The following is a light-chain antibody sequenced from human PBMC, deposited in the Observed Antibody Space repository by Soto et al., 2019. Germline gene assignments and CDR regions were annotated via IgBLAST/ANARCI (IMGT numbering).Light chain of an antibody. Sequence: EVVVTQSPATLSVSPGERATLSCRASESVGRHLAWYHQKPGQAHKXLIFDASTRATGVPARFSGSGSGTEFTLTVSSLQSEDIEVYFCQQYNNWPPNFGQGTRLEIK. CDR2: DAS. CDR3: QQYNNWPPN. J-gene: IGKJ5*01. CDR1: ESVGRH. V-gene: IGKV3-15*01.